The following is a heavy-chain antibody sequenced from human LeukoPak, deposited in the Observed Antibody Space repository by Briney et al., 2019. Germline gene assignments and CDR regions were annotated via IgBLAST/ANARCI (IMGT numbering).Heavy chain of an antibody. J-gene: IGHJ3*02. CDR2: IHWNDDR. CDR1: GFSPSTSRLG. V-gene: IGHV2-5*01. Sequence: SAPTLVNPTPTLTLTCTFSGFSPSTSRLGVGWIRQPPGKALEWTAVIHWNDDRRYSPSLTSRLTITKDTTKNQVVLTMTNMDPVDTATYYCAHRLMGKRTFDIWGQGTMVTVSS. CDR3: AHRLMGKRTFDI. D-gene: IGHD7-27*01.